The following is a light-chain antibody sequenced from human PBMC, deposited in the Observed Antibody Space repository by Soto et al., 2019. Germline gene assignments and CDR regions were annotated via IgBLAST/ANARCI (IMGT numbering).Light chain of an antibody. CDR2: EGS. CDR1: SSDVGSYNL. J-gene: IGLJ1*01. Sequence: QSALTQPASVSRSPGQSITISCTGTSSDVGSYNLVSWYQQHPGKAPKLMIYEGSKRPSGVSNRFSGSKSGNTASLTISGLQAEDEAHYYCCSYAGSSTFYVFGTGTKLTVL. CDR3: CSYAGSSTFYV. V-gene: IGLV2-23*01.